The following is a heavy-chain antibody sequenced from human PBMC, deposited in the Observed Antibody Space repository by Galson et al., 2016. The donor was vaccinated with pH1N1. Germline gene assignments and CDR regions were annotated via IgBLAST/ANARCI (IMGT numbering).Heavy chain of an antibody. CDR3: ANFRLNP. CDR1: GFTFSDYW. D-gene: IGHD3-10*01. J-gene: IGHJ5*02. Sequence: SLRLSCAASGFTFSDYWMNWVRQAPGKGLEWVANIKQDGSDKYYVDSVKGRFTISRDNAKNSLYLQMNSLRVEDTAVYYCANFRLNPWGQGTLVTVSS. CDR2: IKQDGSDK. V-gene: IGHV3-7*01.